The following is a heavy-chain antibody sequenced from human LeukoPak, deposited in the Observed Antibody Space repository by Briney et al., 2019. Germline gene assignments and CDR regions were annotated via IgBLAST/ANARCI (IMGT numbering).Heavy chain of an antibody. V-gene: IGHV4-34*01. J-gene: IGHJ4*02. Sequence: SETLSLTCAVYGGSFSGYYWSWIRQPPGKGLEWIGEINHSGSTNYNPSLKSRVTISVDTSKNQFSLKLSSVTAADTAVYYCARFGVFGLYGSGSYYYFDYWGRGTLVTVSS. CDR1: GGSFSGYY. CDR3: ARFGVFGLYGSGSYYYFDY. D-gene: IGHD3-10*01. CDR2: INHSGST.